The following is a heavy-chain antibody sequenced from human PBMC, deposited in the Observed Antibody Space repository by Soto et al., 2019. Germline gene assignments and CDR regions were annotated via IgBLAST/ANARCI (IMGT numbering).Heavy chain of an antibody. CDR2: ISSSSSTI. CDR1: GFTFSSYS. V-gene: IGHV3-48*02. J-gene: IGHJ6*02. D-gene: IGHD6-6*01. Sequence: GGSLRLSCAASGFTFSSYSMNWVRQAPGKGLEWVSYISSSSSTIYYADSVKGRFTISRDNAKNSLYLQMNSLRDEDTVVYYCARVRSGGAARGYYYGMDVWGQGTTVTVSS. CDR3: ARVRSGGAARGYYYGMDV.